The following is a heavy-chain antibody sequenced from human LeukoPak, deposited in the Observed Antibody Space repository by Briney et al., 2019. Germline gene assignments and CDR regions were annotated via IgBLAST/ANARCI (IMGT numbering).Heavy chain of an antibody. CDR3: ARPLHSGYEPSLRD. CDR1: GGTFSSYA. CDR2: IIPILGIA. J-gene: IGHJ4*02. V-gene: IGHV1-69*04. Sequence: SVKVSCKASGGTFSSYAISWVRQAPGQGLEWMGRIIPILGIANYAQKFQGRVTITADKSASTAYMELSSLRSEDTAVYYCARPLHSGYEPSLRDWGQGTLVTVSS. D-gene: IGHD5-12*01.